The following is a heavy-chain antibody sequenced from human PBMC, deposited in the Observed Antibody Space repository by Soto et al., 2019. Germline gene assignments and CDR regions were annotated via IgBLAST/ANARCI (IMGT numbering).Heavy chain of an antibody. CDR1: GFTFSSYA. CDR2: ISGSGGST. D-gene: IGHD1-26*01. J-gene: IGHJ5*02. CDR3: AKGISGVGWFDP. Sequence: GGSLRLSWAASGFTFSSYAMSWVRQAPGKGVEWVSAISGSGGSTYYADSVKGRFTISRDNSKNTLYLQMNSLRAEDTAVYYCAKGISGVGWFDPWGQGTLVTVSS. V-gene: IGHV3-23*01.